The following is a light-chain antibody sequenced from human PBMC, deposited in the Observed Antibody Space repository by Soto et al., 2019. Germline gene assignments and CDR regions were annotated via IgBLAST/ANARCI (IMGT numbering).Light chain of an antibody. V-gene: IGLV2-8*01. CDR1: SSDVGGYDF. J-gene: IGLJ1*01. Sequence: QSVLTQPPSASGSPGQSVTISCTGTSSDVGGYDFVAWHQQHPGKAPRLMIYDVSKRPSGVPDRFPGSKSGYTASLTVSGLQAEDEADYYCSSFVGGNIYVFGTGTKVTV. CDR2: DVS. CDR3: SSFVGGNIYV.